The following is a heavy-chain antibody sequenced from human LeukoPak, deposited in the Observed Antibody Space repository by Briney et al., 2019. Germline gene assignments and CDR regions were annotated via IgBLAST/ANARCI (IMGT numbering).Heavy chain of an antibody. J-gene: IGHJ6*02. CDR1: GYSFTSYW. CDR3: ARRAGYYDILTGYHYYGMDV. D-gene: IGHD3-9*01. CDR2: IDPSDSYT. V-gene: IGHV5-10-1*01. Sequence: GESLKISCKGSGYSFTSYWIGWVRQMPGKGLEWMGRIDPSDSYTNYSPSFQGHVTISADKSISTAYLQWSSLKASDTAMYYCARRAGYYDILTGYHYYGMDVWGQGTTVTVSS.